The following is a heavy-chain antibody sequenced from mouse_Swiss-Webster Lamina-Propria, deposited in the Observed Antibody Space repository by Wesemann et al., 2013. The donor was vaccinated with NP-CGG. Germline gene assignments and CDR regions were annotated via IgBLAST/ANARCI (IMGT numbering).Heavy chain of an antibody. D-gene: IGHD1-1*01. Sequence: GWIYPGNVNTKYNEKFKGKATLTADKSSSTAYMQLSSLTSEDSAVYFCARRYYGSSYYYAMDYWGQGTSVTVSS. CDR3: ARRYYGSSYYYAMDY. V-gene: IGHV1S50*01. CDR2: IYPGNVNT. J-gene: IGHJ4*01.